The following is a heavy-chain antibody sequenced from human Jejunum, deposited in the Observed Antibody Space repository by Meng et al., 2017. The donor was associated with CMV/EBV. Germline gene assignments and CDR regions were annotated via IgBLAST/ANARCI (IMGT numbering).Heavy chain of an antibody. CDR2: IIPILGIA. D-gene: IGHD3-3*01. V-gene: IGHV1-69*02. J-gene: IGHJ4*02. CDR3: ASSIFGVVIISPLGY. Sequence: QVQPGQSGAEVKKPGSSVKVSGKASGGTFSSYTISRVRQAPGQGLEWMGRIIPILGIANYAQKFQGRVTITADKSTSTAYMELSSLRSEDTAVYYCASSIFGVVIISPLGYWGQGTLVTVSS. CDR1: GGTFSSYT.